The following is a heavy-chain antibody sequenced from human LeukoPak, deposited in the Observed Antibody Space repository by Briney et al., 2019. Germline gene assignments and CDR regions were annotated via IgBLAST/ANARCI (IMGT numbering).Heavy chain of an antibody. D-gene: IGHD5-18*01. J-gene: IGHJ4*02. Sequence: WESLTLTCTGSGFTFNSYCWRWIRQAPGKGLEWVAVISYDGPTKYYADSVKGRFTISRDDSKSTLYLQMNSLRPKDTAVYYCAKEKLPSGHSFLTDYWGQGTLVTVSS. CDR1: GFTFNSYC. CDR2: ISYDGPTK. CDR3: AKEKLPSGHSFLTDY. V-gene: IGHV3-30*18.